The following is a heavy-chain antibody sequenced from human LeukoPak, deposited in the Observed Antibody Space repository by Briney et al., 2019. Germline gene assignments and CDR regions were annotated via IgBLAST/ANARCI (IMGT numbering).Heavy chain of an antibody. J-gene: IGHJ4*02. CDR2: INHSGST. CDR1: GGXFSGYY. CDR3: ARIELTMVRGVIINHFDY. D-gene: IGHD3-10*01. V-gene: IGHV4-34*01. Sequence: SETLSLTCAVYGGXFSGYYCSWIRQPPGKGREWLGQINHSGSTNYNPSLKSRVTISVDTSNNQFSLKLSSVTAADTAVYYCARIELTMVRGVIINHFDYWGQGTLVTVSS.